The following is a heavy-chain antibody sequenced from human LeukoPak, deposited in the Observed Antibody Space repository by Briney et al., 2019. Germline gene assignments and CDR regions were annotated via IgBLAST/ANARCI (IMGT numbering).Heavy chain of an antibody. J-gene: IGHJ4*02. D-gene: IGHD2-2*01. CDR3: AASLPNIVVVPATKGPFGY. CDR2: VSGSGGNI. Sequence: GGSLRLSCAASGFTFSSYTMSWVRQAPGKGLEWVSGVSGSGGNIHYADSVKGRFTISRDNSKNTLYLQMNSLRAEDTAVYYCAASLPNIVVVPATKGPFGYWGQGALVTVSS. V-gene: IGHV3-23*01. CDR1: GFTFSSYT.